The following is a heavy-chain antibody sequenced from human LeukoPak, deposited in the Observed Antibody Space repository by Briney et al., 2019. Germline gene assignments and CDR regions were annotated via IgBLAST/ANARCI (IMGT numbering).Heavy chain of an antibody. J-gene: IGHJ4*02. V-gene: IGHV4-39*07. CDR2: IYYSGST. Sequence: SETLSLTCTVSGGSISSSSNYWGWIRQPPGKGLEWIESIYYSGSTYYNPSLKSRVTISVDTSKNQFSLKLSSVTAADTAVYYCARDHYSGSYYGFDYWGQGTLVTVSS. CDR1: GGSISSSSNY. CDR3: ARDHYSGSYYGFDY. D-gene: IGHD1-26*01.